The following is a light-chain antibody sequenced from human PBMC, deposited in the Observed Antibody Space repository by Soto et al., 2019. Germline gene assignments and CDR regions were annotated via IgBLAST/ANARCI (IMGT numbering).Light chain of an antibody. CDR3: KSYAGSNTYV. CDR2: EVV. J-gene: IGLJ1*01. Sequence: QSVLTQPPSASGSPGQSVTISCTGTQHDIGVYDFVSWYQHHPGKAPRLIIYEVVQRPSGVPDRFAGSKSGNTASLTVSGLQAADEADYFCKSYAGSNTYVFGSGTKLTVL. V-gene: IGLV2-8*01. CDR1: QHDIGVYDF.